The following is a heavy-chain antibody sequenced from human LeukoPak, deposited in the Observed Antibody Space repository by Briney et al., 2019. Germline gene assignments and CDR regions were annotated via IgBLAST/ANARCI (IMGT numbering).Heavy chain of an antibody. D-gene: IGHD6-6*01. CDR1: GFTFSDYY. CDR3: ARAERVQQLVYYYYYMDV. V-gene: IGHV3-11*04. CDR2: ISSSGSTI. Sequence: PGGSLRLSCAASGFTFSDYYMSWIRQAPGKGLEWVSYISSSGSTIYYADSVKGRFTISRDNAKNSLYLQMNSLRAEDTAVYYCARAERVQQLVYYYYYMDVWGKGTTVTVSS. J-gene: IGHJ6*03.